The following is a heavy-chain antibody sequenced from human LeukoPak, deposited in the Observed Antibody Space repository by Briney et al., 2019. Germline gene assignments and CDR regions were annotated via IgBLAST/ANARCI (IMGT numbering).Heavy chain of an antibody. J-gene: IGHJ4*02. V-gene: IGHV4-34*01. CDR2: INHSGST. D-gene: IGHD3-10*01. CDR3: ARVSWFGELLFDY. Sequence: SETLSLTCAVYGGSFSGYYWSWIRQPPGKGLEWIGEINHSGSTNYNPSLKSRVTISVDTSKNQFSLKLSSVTAADTAVYYCARVSWFGELLFDYWGQGTLVTVSS. CDR1: GGSFSGYY.